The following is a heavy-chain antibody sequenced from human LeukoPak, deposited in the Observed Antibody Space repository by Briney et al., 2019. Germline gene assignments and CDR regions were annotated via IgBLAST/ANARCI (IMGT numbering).Heavy chain of an antibody. J-gene: IGHJ4*02. CDR3: AKDIAAVAGTFFDY. V-gene: IGHV3-9*01. D-gene: IGHD6-19*01. CDR2: ISWNSGSI. Sequence: GRSLRLSCAASGFTFDDYAMHWVRRAPGKGLEWVSGISWNSGSIGYADSVKGRFTISRDNAKNSLYLQMNSLRAEDTALYYCAKDIAAVAGTFFDYWGQGTLVTVSS. CDR1: GFTFDDYA.